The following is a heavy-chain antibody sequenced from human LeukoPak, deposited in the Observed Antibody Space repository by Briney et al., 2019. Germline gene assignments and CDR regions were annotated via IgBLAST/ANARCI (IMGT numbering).Heavy chain of an antibody. V-gene: IGHV3-23*01. CDR2: ISGSDDST. CDR3: AKSRSGGGSCYNY. D-gene: IGHD2-15*01. Sequence: GGSLRLSCAASGFIFSNYAMSWVRQAPGKGLEWVSTISGSDDSTYYADSVRGRFTISRDNSKNTLYLQMNSPRAEDTAVYYCAKSRSGGGSCYNYWGQGTLVTVSS. CDR1: GFIFSNYA. J-gene: IGHJ4*02.